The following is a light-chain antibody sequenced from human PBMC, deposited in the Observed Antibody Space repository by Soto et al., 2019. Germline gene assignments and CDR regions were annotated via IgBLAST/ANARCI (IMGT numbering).Light chain of an antibody. CDR3: CSYVGSYTSYV. CDR2: DVT. V-gene: IGLV2-11*01. Sequence: QSALTQPRSVSGSPGQSVTISCTGTSSDVGGYNFVSWYQQHPGKAPKFMIYDVTKRPSGVPDRFSGSKSGNTASLTISGLQAEGEADYYCCSYVGSYTSYVFGTGTKVTVL. J-gene: IGLJ1*01. CDR1: SSDVGGYNF.